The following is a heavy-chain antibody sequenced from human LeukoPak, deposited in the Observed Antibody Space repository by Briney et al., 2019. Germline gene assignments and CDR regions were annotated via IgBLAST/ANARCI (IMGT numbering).Heavy chain of an antibody. D-gene: IGHD5-18*01. V-gene: IGHV3-33*01. CDR2: IWYDGSNK. CDR1: GFTFSSYG. Sequence: GGSLRLSCAASGFTFSSYGMHWVRQAPGKGLEWVAVIWYDGSNKYYADSVKGRFTISRDNSKNTLYLQMNSLRAEDTAVYYCARMYLPVDTAMAIGYWGQGTLVTVSS. CDR3: ARMYLPVDTAMAIGY. J-gene: IGHJ4*02.